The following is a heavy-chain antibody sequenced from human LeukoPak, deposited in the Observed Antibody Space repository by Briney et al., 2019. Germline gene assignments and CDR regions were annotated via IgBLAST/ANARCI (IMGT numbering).Heavy chain of an antibody. CDR3: ARVANFRPADY. V-gene: IGHV4-34*01. J-gene: IGHJ4*02. Sequence: PSETLSLTCAVYGGSFSGYYWSWIRQPPGKGLEWIGEINHSGSTNYNPSLESRVTISVDTSKNQFSLKLSSVTAADTAVYYCARVANFRPADYWGQGTLVTVSS. D-gene: IGHD2-2*01. CDR2: INHSGST. CDR1: GGSFSGYY.